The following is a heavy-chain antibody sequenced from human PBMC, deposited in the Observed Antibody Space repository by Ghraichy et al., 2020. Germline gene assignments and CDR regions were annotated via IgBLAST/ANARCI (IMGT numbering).Heavy chain of an antibody. CDR1: GYTFTSYA. CDR2: INAGNGNT. CDR3: AREIKVGLRAAAGL. Sequence: ASVKVSCKASGYTFTSYAMHWVRQAPGQRLEWMGWINAGNGNTKYSQKFQGRVTITRDTSASTAYMELSSLRSEDTAVYYCAREIKVGLRAAAGLWGQGTLVTVSS. J-gene: IGHJ4*02. V-gene: IGHV1-3*01. D-gene: IGHD6-13*01.